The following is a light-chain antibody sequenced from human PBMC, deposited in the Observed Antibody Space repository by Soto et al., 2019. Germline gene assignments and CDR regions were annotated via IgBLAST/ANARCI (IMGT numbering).Light chain of an antibody. Sequence: DMQMTQSPSTLSASVGDRVTSTCRASHSISSWLAWYQQKPGKAPKLLIYKASSLESGVPSRFSGSGSGTEFTLTISSLQPDDFATYYCQQYNSYPYTFGQGTKLEIK. V-gene: IGKV1-5*03. CDR2: KAS. CDR1: HSISSW. CDR3: QQYNSYPYT. J-gene: IGKJ2*01.